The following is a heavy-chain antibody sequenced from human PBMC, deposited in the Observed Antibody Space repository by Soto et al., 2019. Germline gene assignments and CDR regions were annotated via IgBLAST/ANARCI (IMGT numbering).Heavy chain of an antibody. CDR1: GGTFSRHA. CDR2: IIPIFGTA. J-gene: IGHJ6*02. V-gene: IGHV1-69*01. Sequence: QVQLVQSGAEVRKPGSSVKVSCKASGGTFSRHAISWVRQAPGQGLEWMGGIIPIFGTANHAQKFQGRVTIIADESTSTVYMELSSLRSEDTAMYYCARAGYSSSWTLYYYYGMDVWGQGTTVTVSS. D-gene: IGHD6-13*01. CDR3: ARAGYSSSWTLYYYYGMDV.